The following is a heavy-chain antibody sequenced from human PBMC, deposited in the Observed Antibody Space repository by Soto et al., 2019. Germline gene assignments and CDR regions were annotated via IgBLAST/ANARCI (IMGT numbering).Heavy chain of an antibody. CDR2: IFYSGST. J-gene: IGHJ5*02. D-gene: IGHD5-12*01. CDR3: ARYDAESGSNKIDP. V-gene: IGHV4-61*01. Sequence: QVQLQESGPGLVKPSETLSVTCTVSGGSVSSRSHFWSWIRQTPGGGLQWIGYIFYSGSTNYNPSHKSRASLSVDTARNQFSLRLTSVTAADTAFYYCARYDAESGSNKIDPWGQGTLVTVSS. CDR1: GGSVSSRSHF.